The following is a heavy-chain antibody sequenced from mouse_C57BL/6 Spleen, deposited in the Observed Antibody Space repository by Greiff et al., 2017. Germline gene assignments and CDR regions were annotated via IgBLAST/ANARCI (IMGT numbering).Heavy chain of an antibody. CDR1: GFNIKNTY. CDR2: IDPANGNT. CDR3: AFPNWDY. D-gene: IGHD4-1*01. V-gene: IGHV14-3*01. Sequence: VQLQQSVAELVRPGASVKLSCTASGFNIKNTYMHGVKQRPEQGLEWIGRIDPANGNTKYAPKFQGKATITADTSSNTAYLQLSSLTSEDTAIYYCAFPNWDYWGQGTTLTVSS. J-gene: IGHJ2*01.